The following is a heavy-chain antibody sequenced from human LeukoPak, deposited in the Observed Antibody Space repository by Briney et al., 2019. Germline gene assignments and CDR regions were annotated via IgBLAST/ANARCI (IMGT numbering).Heavy chain of an antibody. D-gene: IGHD5-18*01. J-gene: IGHJ4*02. V-gene: IGHV3-15*07. CDR1: GFTFSNAW. CDR2: IKSKTDGGTT. Sequence: TGGSLRLSCAASGFTFSNAWMNWVRQAPGKGLEWVGRIKSKTDGGTTDYAAPVKGRFTISRDDSKNTLYQQMNSLKTEDTAVYYCTTGRGYSYGYPFFDYWGQGTLVTVSS. CDR3: TTGRGYSYGYPFFDY.